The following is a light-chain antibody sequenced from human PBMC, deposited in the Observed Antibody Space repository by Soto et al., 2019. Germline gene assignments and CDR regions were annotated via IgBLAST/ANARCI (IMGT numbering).Light chain of an antibody. V-gene: IGKV1-39*01. CDR1: QSISSY. CDR2: AAS. J-gene: IGKJ4*01. Sequence: DIQMTQSPSSLSASVGDRVTITCRASQSISSYLNWYQQKPGKAPKLLIYAASSLQSGVPSGFSGSGSGTDFTLTISSLQPEDFATYYCQQSYSTPLTCGGGTKVEIK. CDR3: QQSYSTPLT.